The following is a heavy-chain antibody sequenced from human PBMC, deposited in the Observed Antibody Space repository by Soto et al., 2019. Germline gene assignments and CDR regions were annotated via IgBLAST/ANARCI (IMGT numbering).Heavy chain of an antibody. CDR1: GDGFSSYA. D-gene: IGHD2-21*02. V-gene: IGHV1-69*13. J-gene: IGHJ6*02. CDR3: ARRVVVTSIRDIAYYYYGLDV. CDR2: IIPMFGST. Sequence: SVKGSCEAFGDGFSSYASCWVRQAHGQGLEWMGGIIPMFGSTNYAQKFQGRVTITADESTSTAFMELSSLRSEDTAVYYCARRVVVTSIRDIAYYYYGLDVWGQETTVTVSS.